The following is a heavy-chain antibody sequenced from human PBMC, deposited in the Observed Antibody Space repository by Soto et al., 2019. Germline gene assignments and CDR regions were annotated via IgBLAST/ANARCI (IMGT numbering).Heavy chain of an antibody. Sequence: QVHLVQSGAEVKKPGASVKVSCKGSGYAFTTYGITWVRQAPGQGLEWMGWISAHSGNTNYAQKLQGRVTVTRDTSTSTAYMELRSLRSNDTAVYYCERGRYGAYWGQGALVTVSS. CDR3: ERGRYGAY. J-gene: IGHJ4*02. D-gene: IGHD3-10*01. V-gene: IGHV1-18*01. CDR2: ISAHSGNT. CDR1: GYAFTTYG.